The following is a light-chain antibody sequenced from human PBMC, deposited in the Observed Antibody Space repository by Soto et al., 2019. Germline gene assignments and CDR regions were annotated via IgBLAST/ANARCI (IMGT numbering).Light chain of an antibody. Sequence: QSALTQPPSASGSPGQSVTISCIGTSSDVGGYNYVSWYQQHPGKAPKILIYEVSKRPSGVPDRFSGSKSGNTASLTVSWLQAEDEADYYCSSYAASNNLGVFGGGTKLTVL. CDR3: SSYAASNNLGV. J-gene: IGLJ2*01. CDR1: SSDVGGYNY. CDR2: EVS. V-gene: IGLV2-8*01.